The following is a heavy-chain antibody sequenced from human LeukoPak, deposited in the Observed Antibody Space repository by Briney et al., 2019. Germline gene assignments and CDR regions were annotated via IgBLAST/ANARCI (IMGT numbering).Heavy chain of an antibody. J-gene: IGHJ5*02. CDR3: ARALGLRWDWFDP. D-gene: IGHD4-23*01. CDR1: GYTFTGYY. V-gene: IGHV1-2*02. Sequence: ASVKVSCKASGYTFTGYYMHWVRQAPGQGLEWMGWINPNSGGTNYAQKFQGRVTMTRDTSISTAYMELSRLRSDGTAVYYCARALGLRWDWFDPWGQGTLVTVSS. CDR2: INPNSGGT.